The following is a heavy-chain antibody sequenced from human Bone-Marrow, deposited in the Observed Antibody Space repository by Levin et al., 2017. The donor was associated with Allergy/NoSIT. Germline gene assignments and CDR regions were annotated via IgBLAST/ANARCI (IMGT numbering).Heavy chain of an antibody. CDR2: ISYDGTNK. V-gene: IGHV3-30-3*01. J-gene: IGHJ4*02. Sequence: GGSLRLSCEASGFTFSSYAMDWVRQAPGKGLEWVALISYDGTNKHYADSVKGRFTVSRNNSKNTLYLQMNSLTPDDTAVYYCARSRSYCSGGTCAGKPMDFWGQGALVTVSS. CDR1: GFTFSSYA. CDR3: ARSRSYCSGGTCAGKPMDF. D-gene: IGHD2-15*01.